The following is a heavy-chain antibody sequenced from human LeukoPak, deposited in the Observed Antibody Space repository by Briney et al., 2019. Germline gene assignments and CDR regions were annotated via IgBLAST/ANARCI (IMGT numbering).Heavy chain of an antibody. J-gene: IGHJ3*02. Sequence: GSLRLSCAASGFTFSGSAMHWVRQASGKGLERVGRIRSQANSYATAYAASVKGRFTISRDDSKNTAYLQMNSLKTEDTAVYYCTRHVGGRSYFSDDAFDIWGQGTMVTVSS. V-gene: IGHV3-73*01. CDR2: IRSQANSYAT. CDR3: TRHVGGRSYFSDDAFDI. CDR1: GFTFSGSA. D-gene: IGHD1-26*01.